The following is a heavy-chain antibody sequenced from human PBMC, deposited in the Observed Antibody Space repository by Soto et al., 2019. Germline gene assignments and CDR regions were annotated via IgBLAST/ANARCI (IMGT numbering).Heavy chain of an antibody. CDR1: GGSISSSSYY. CDR2: IYYSGST. Sequence: QLQLQESGPGLVKPSETLSLTCTVSGGSISSSSYYWGWIRQPPGKGLECIGTIYYSGSTYYNPSLKSRVTTSVDTSKNQFSLRLSSVTAADTAVYYCARGGYDYWGQGTLVTVSS. V-gene: IGHV4-39*01. D-gene: IGHD1-26*01. J-gene: IGHJ4*02. CDR3: ARGGYDY.